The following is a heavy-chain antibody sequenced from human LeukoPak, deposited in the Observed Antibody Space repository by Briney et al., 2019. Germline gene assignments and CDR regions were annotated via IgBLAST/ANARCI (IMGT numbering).Heavy chain of an antibody. V-gene: IGHV4-59*01. J-gene: IGHJ6*03. CDR2: IYYSGST. CDR3: ARDSITIFGNYYYYYMDV. CDR1: GGSISSYY. D-gene: IGHD3-3*01. Sequence: SETLSLTCTVSGGSISSYYRSWIRQPPGKGLEWIGYIYYSGSTNYNPSLKSRVTISVDTSKNQFSLKLSSVTAADTAVYYCARDSITIFGNYYYYYMDVWGKGTTVTVSS.